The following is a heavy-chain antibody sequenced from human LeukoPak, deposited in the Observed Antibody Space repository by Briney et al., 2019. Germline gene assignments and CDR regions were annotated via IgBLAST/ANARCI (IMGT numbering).Heavy chain of an antibody. Sequence: GGSLRLSCAASGFTFSSYSMNWVRQAPGKGLEWVSSISSSSSYRYYADSVKGRFTISRDNAKSSLYPQMNSLRAEDTAVYYCAREGTGEEFDYWGQGTLVTVSS. D-gene: IGHD7-27*01. V-gene: IGHV3-21*01. CDR1: GFTFSSYS. CDR3: AREGTGEEFDY. CDR2: ISSSSSYR. J-gene: IGHJ4*02.